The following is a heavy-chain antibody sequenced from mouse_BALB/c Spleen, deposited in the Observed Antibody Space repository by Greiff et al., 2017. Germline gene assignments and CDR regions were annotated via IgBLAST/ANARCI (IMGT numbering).Heavy chain of an antibody. CDR1: GISITTGNYR. Sequence: EVQLQQSGPGLVKPSQTVSLTCTVTGISITTGNYRWSWIRQFPGNKLEWIGYIYYSGTITYNPSLTSRTTITRDTSKNQFFLEMNSLTAEDTATYYCAREDYGNPFAYWGQGTLVTVSA. CDR2: IYYSGTI. V-gene: IGHV3-5*02. D-gene: IGHD2-1*01. J-gene: IGHJ3*01. CDR3: AREDYGNPFAY.